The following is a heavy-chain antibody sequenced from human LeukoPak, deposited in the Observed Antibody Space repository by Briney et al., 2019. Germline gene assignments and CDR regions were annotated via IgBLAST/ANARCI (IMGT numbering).Heavy chain of an antibody. CDR3: AKDMAYYYDSSVVIDY. CDR1: GFTFDDYA. CDR2: ISGDGDTT. J-gene: IGHJ4*02. Sequence: GGSLRLSCSASGFTFDDYAMHCVRQTPGKGLEWFSLISGDGDTTYSADSVKGRLTISRDNFKNSLYLQMNSLRTEDTALYYCAKDMAYYYDSSVVIDYWGQGRLVTVSS. D-gene: IGHD3-22*01. V-gene: IGHV3-43*02.